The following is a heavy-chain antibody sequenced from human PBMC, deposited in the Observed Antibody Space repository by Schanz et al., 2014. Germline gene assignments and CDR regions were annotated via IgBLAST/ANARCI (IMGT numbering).Heavy chain of an antibody. CDR3: AKDLGVDCGDGCFNWYFDL. D-gene: IGHD2-21*02. V-gene: IGHV3-23*05. J-gene: IGHJ2*01. CDR2: VSSRSDEI. CDR1: TFTFDHYA. Sequence: EVQLLESGGGLVQPGGSLRLSCSASTFTFDHYAMTWVRQAPGKGLEWVAAVSSRSDEIKYADSVRGRFTISRDNSRSTMYLQMNSLRAEDTAVYFCAKDLGVDCGDGCFNWYFDLWGRGTLVTFSS.